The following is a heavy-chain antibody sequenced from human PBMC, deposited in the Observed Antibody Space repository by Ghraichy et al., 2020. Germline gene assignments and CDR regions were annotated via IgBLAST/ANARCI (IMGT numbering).Heavy chain of an antibody. CDR3: ARYLTTIYYYYYYGMDV. CDR2: INHSGST. D-gene: IGHD3-9*01. J-gene: IGHJ6*02. V-gene: IGHV4-34*01. Sequence: SQTLSLTCAVYGGSFSGYYWSWIRQPPGKGLEWIGEINHSGSTNYNPSLKSRVTISVDTSKNQFSLKLSSVTAADTAVYYCARYLTTIYYYYYYGMDVWGQGTTVTVSS. CDR1: GGSFSGYY.